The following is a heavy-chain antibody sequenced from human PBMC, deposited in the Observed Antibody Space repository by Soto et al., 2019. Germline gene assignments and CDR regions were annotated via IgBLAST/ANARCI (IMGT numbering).Heavy chain of an antibody. CDR2: INPNSGGT. CDR3: GRQLRYYDILTGYQPVEGSMVG. Sequence: ASVKVSCKASGYTFTGYYMHWVRQAPGQGLEWMGWINPNSGGTNYAQKFQGWVTMTRDTSISTAYMELSRLRSDDKAVYFFGRQLRYYDILTGYQPVEGSMVGWG. V-gene: IGHV1-2*04. CDR1: GYTFTGYY. J-gene: IGHJ6*02. D-gene: IGHD3-9*01.